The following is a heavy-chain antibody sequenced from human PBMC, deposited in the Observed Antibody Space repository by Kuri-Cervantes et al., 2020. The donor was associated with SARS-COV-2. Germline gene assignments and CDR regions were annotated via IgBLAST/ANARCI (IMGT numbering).Heavy chain of an antibody. CDR3: ASQDIVVVPAANAFDI. CDR2: IKSKTDGGTT. CDR1: GFTFSNAW. J-gene: IGHJ3*02. Sequence: GESLKISCAASGFTFSNAWMSWVRQAPGKGLEWVGRIKSKTDGGTTDYAAPVKGRFTISRGDSKNTLYLQMNSLRAEDTAVYYCASQDIVVVPAANAFDIWGQGTMVTVSS. D-gene: IGHD2-2*01. V-gene: IGHV3-15*01.